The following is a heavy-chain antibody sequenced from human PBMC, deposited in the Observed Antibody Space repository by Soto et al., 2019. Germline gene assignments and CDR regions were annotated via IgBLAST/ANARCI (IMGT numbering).Heavy chain of an antibody. V-gene: IGHV3-23*01. D-gene: IGHD6-19*01. CDR1: GFTFNNYA. CDR2: ISGSAGNT. CDR3: AKSLPSQDNSGWHVWYWYFDL. Sequence: EVQLLESGGGLVQPGGSLRLSCAASGFTFNNYAMSWVRQAPGKGLEWVSSISGSAGNTYYADSVKGRFTISRDNSKNTLVLQMNSLRAEDTAVYYCAKSLPSQDNSGWHVWYWYFDLWGRGTLVTVSS. J-gene: IGHJ2*01.